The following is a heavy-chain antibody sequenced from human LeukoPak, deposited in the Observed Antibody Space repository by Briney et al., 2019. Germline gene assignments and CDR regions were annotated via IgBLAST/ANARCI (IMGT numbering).Heavy chain of an antibody. Sequence: GGSLRLSCAASGFTFSSYGMHWVRQAPGKGLEGVAVISYDGSNKYYADSVKGRFTISRDNSKNTLYLQMNSLGAADTAVYYCAKDLAEYSDSSGYFDYWGQGTLVTVSS. CDR3: AKDLAEYSDSSGYFDY. D-gene: IGHD6-6*01. CDR2: ISYDGSNK. J-gene: IGHJ4*02. CDR1: GFTFSSYG. V-gene: IGHV3-30*18.